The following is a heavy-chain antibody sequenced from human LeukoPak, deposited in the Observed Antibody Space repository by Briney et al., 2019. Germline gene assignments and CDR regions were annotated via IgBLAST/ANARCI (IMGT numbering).Heavy chain of an antibody. CDR3: ARNKGVAARHDY. CDR2: IYNGGSP. D-gene: IGHD6-19*01. J-gene: IGHJ4*02. Sequence: SETPSLTCTVSGGSVRSYSWSWIRQPPGKGLEYIGHIYNGGSPTYNPSLMGRLTMSVDTAKNQLSLHLTSVTTADTALYFCARNKGVAARHDYWGQGTLVIVSS. V-gene: IGHV4-59*02. CDR1: GGSVRSYS.